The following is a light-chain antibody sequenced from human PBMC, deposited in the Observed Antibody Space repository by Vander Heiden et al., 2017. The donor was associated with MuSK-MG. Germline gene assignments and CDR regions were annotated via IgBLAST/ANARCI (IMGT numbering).Light chain of an antibody. CDR3: QHYGGSQDT. J-gene: IGKJ2*01. CDR1: QRVSSSY. CDR2: DAS. V-gene: IGKV3-20*01. Sequence: EIVLTQSPGTLPLSPGERATLSCRASQRVSSSYLAWYQQKPGQAPRLLIYDASRRATGIPDRFSGSGSGTDFTLTISRLEPEDFAVYYCQHYGGSQDTFGQGSKLEIK.